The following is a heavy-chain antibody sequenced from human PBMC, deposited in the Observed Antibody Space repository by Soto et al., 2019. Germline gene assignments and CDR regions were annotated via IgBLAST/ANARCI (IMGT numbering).Heavy chain of an antibody. CDR1: GYTFTSYG. V-gene: IGHV1-18*04. CDR3: GRDRAYSASGSRGY. Sequence: ASVKVSCKASGYTFTSYGISWVRQAPGQGLEWMGWISAYNGNTNYAQKLQGRVTMTTDTSTNTAYMELRSLRSDDTAVYYCGRDRAYSASGSRGYWGQGTLVTVAS. J-gene: IGHJ4*02. D-gene: IGHD3-10*01. CDR2: ISAYNGNT.